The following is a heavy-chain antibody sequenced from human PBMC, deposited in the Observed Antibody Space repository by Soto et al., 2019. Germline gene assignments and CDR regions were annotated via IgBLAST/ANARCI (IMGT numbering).Heavy chain of an antibody. CDR2: ISDDGGQK. J-gene: IGHJ4*02. D-gene: IGHD6-19*01. Sequence: GGSLRLSCAASGFTFRTYGMHWVRQAPGKGLEWVAFISDDGGQKYYGDSVKGRFTISRDNSKNTLSLRMISLRTEDTSVYYCAKEAPGGWHFFDTWGQGTLVTVSS. CDR3: AKEAPGGWHFFDT. V-gene: IGHV3-30*18. CDR1: GFTFRTYG.